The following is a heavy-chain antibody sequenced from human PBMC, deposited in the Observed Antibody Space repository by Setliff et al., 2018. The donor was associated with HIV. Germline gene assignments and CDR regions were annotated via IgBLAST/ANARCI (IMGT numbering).Heavy chain of an antibody. Sequence: GGSLRLSCAASGFTFTSSTMSWVRQAPGKGLEWVATLTGSGDSTHYGDSVKGRFIISRDNSENTLYLQMTNLTVADTAVYYCAKDQGIVASAPFDYWGQGTLVTVSS. J-gene: IGHJ4*02. CDR1: GFTFTSST. CDR2: LTGSGDST. CDR3: AKDQGIVASAPFDY. V-gene: IGHV3-23*01. D-gene: IGHD6-25*01.